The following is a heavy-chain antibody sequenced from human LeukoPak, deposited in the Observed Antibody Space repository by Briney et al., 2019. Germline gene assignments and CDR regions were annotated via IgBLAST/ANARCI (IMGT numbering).Heavy chain of an antibody. CDR1: GYTFTSYY. J-gene: IGHJ4*02. D-gene: IGHD6-19*01. Sequence: GASVKVSCKASGYTFTSYYMHWVRQAPGQGLEWMGWISAYNGNTNYAQKLQGRVTMTTDTSTSTAYMELRSLRSDDTAVYYCARESRYSSGLPFDYWGQGTLVTVSS. V-gene: IGHV1-18*04. CDR2: ISAYNGNT. CDR3: ARESRYSSGLPFDY.